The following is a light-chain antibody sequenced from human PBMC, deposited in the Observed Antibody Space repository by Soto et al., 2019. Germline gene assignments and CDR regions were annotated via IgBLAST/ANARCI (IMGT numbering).Light chain of an antibody. Sequence: QSVLTQHPSASGTPGQRVTISCSGSSSNIGSNYVYWYQQLPGTAPKLLIYRNNQRPSGVPDRFSGSKSGTSASLAISGLRSEDEADYYCAAWDDSLSGRVFGGGTKVTFL. V-gene: IGLV1-47*01. CDR2: RNN. CDR3: AAWDDSLSGRV. J-gene: IGLJ3*02. CDR1: SSNIGSNY.